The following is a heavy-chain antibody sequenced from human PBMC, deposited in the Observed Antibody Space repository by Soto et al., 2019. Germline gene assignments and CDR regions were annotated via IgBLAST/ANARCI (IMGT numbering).Heavy chain of an antibody. J-gene: IGHJ6*04. D-gene: IGHD4-17*01. CDR3: TKVRGDPV. CDR1: GFTFSNYA. V-gene: IGHV3-23*01. CDR2: ISAGRST. Sequence: EVQVLESGGDLVQPGGSLRLSCAASGFTFSNYAMNWARQAPGKGPEWVSGISAGRSTYYADSVKGRFTISRDNSKSTLFLQMDSLRAEDTALYYCTKVRGDPVWGKGTTVTVSS.